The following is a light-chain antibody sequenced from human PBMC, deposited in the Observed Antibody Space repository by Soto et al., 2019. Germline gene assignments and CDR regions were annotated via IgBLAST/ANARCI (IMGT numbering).Light chain of an antibody. CDR1: QSISSN. V-gene: IGKV3-15*01. CDR3: QQYNNWPYT. Sequence: EIVMTQSPATLSVSPGERATLSCRASQSISSNLAWYQQKPGQAPRLLIYGASTRATGISARFSVSGSGTEFTLTISSLQSEDSAAYYCQQYNNWPYTFGQGTKLEIK. J-gene: IGKJ2*01. CDR2: GAS.